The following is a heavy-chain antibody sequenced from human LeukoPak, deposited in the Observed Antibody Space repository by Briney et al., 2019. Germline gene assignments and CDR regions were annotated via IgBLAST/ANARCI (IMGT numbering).Heavy chain of an antibody. CDR2: IHDIGGA. CDR1: GGSIRGYY. Sequence: SETLSLTCTVSGGSIRGYYWSWIRQPPGKGLEYIAYIHDIGGADYKPSLKSRVTISLDTAQNQFSLKVSSVTAADTAVYYCVRGIYGAFIDSWGLGMLVTVSS. CDR3: VRGIYGAFIDS. D-gene: IGHD4-17*01. J-gene: IGHJ4*02. V-gene: IGHV4-59*01.